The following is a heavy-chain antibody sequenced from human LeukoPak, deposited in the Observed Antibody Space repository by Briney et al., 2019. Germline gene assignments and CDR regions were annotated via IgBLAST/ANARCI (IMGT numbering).Heavy chain of an antibody. J-gene: IGHJ5*02. CDR1: GGPISGYY. V-gene: IGHV4-59*12. Sequence: SETLSLTCTVSGGPISGYYWSWIRQPPGKGLEWIGYIYYSGSTNYNPSLKSRVTISVDTSKNQFSLKLSSVTAADTAVYYCARVGFRGGYCSGGSCPNWFDPWGQGTLVTVSS. D-gene: IGHD2-15*01. CDR2: IYYSGST. CDR3: ARVGFRGGYCSGGSCPNWFDP.